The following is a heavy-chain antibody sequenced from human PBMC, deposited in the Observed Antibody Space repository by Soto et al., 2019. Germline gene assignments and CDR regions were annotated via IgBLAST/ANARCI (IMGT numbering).Heavy chain of an antibody. CDR3: ARRHSVPYVWGSYRYRGYFDY. D-gene: IGHD3-16*02. CDR1: GGSFSGYY. J-gene: IGHJ4*02. Sequence: SETLSLTCAVYGGSFSGYYWSWIRQPPGKGLEWIGEINHSGSTNYNPSLKSRVTISVDTSKSQFSLKLSSVTAADTAVYYCARRHSVPYVWGSYRYRGYFDYWGQGTLVTVSS. CDR2: INHSGST. V-gene: IGHV4-34*01.